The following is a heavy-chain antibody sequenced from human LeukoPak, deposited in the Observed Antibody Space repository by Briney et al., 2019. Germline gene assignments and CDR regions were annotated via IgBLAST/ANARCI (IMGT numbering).Heavy chain of an antibody. CDR3: ATRPIVVVPAAIGYWYFDL. V-gene: IGHV1-24*01. Sequence: ASVKVSCKVSGYTLTELSMHWVRQARGKGLEWMGGFDPEDGETIYAQKFQGGVTMTEDTSTDTAYMELSSLRSEDTAVYYCATRPIVVVPAAIGYWYFDLWGRGTLVTVSS. CDR2: FDPEDGET. J-gene: IGHJ2*01. D-gene: IGHD2-2*01. CDR1: GYTLTELS.